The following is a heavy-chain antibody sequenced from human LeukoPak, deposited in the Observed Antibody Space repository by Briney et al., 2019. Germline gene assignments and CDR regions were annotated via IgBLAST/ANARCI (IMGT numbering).Heavy chain of an antibody. D-gene: IGHD6-13*01. Sequence: SETLSLTCIVSGGSLSRSSYYWAWLRQPPGKGLEWIGSIYYSGSTDYNPSLKSRVTMSVDTSKNQFSLKLRSVTAAGTAVYYCARELIAAAAALGGSFDIWGQGTMVIVSS. CDR2: IYYSGST. J-gene: IGHJ3*02. CDR3: ARELIAAAAALGGSFDI. CDR1: GGSLSRSSYY. V-gene: IGHV4-39*07.